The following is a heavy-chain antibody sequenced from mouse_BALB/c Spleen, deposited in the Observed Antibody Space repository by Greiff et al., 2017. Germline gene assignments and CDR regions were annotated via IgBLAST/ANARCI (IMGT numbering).Heavy chain of an antibody. J-gene: IGHJ4*01. CDR1: GYTFSSYW. CDR2: INPSNGGT. CDR3: TIRGNPYYYAMDY. Sequence: VQLQQSGAELMKPGASVKISCKATGYTFSSYWIEWVKQRPGQGFEWIGEINPSNGGTNYNEKFKRKATLTVDKSSSTAYMQLSSLTSEDSAVYYCTIRGNPYYYAMDYWGQGTSVTVSS. D-gene: IGHD2-1*01. V-gene: IGHV1S16*01.